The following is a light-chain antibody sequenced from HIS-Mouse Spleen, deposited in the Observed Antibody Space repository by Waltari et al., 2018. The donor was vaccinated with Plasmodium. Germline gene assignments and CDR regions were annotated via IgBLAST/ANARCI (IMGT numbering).Light chain of an antibody. J-gene: IGLJ2*01. Sequence: QSSLTQPPSASGSPGQSVTISCTGTSSDVGGYNFVSCYPQHPGKAPKLMIYEVSKRPSGVPARFSGSKSGNTASLTVSGLQAEDEADYYCSSYAGSNNLEVFGGGTKLTVL. V-gene: IGLV2-8*01. CDR1: SSDVGGYNF. CDR2: EVS. CDR3: SSYAGSNNLEV.